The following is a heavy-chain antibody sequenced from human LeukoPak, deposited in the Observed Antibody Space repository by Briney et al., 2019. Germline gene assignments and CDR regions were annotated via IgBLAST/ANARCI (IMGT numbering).Heavy chain of an antibody. Sequence: GGSLRLSCAASGFIFSSYWMSWVRQAPGKGLEWVANIKQDGSEKYYVDSVKGRFTISRDNAKNSLYLQMNSLRAEDTAVYYCATSSDFWSGYYLWGQGTLVTVSS. D-gene: IGHD3-3*01. CDR1: GFIFSSYW. V-gene: IGHV3-7*01. J-gene: IGHJ4*02. CDR2: IKQDGSEK. CDR3: ATSSDFWSGYYL.